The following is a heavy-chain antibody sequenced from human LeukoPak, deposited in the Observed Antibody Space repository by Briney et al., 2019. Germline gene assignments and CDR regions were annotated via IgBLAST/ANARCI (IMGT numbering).Heavy chain of an antibody. D-gene: IGHD5-12*01. V-gene: IGHV1-46*01. CDR2: INPSGGST. J-gene: IGHJ4*02. Sequence: ASVKVSCKASGYTFTSYYMHWVRQAPGQGLEWMGIINPSGGSTSYAQKFQGRVTMTRDTSTSTVYMELSSLRSEDTAVYYCARDLARGYPVYSFDYWGQGTLVTVSS. CDR3: ARDLARGYPVYSFDY. CDR1: GYTFTSYY.